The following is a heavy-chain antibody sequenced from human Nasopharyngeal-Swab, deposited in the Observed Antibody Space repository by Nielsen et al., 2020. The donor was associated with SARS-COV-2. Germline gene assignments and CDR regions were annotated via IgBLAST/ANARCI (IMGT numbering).Heavy chain of an antibody. CDR2: IYYSGST. CDR1: GGSISSGGYY. V-gene: IGHV4-31*02. Sequence: SCTVSGGSISSGGYYWSWIRQHPGKGLEWIGYIYYSGSTYYNPSLKSRVTISVDTSKNQFSLKLSSVTAADTAVYYCARDINKKNVVVAATLNTYFDYWGQGTLVTVSS. CDR3: ARDINKKNVVVAATLNTYFDY. J-gene: IGHJ4*02. D-gene: IGHD2-15*01.